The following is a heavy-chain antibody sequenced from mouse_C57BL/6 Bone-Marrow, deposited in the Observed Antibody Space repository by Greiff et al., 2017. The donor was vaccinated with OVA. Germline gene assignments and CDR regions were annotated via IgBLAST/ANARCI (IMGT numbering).Heavy chain of an antibody. V-gene: IGHV1-55*01. Sequence: VQLQQPGAELVKPGASVKMSCKASGYTFTSYWITWVKQRPGQGLEWIGDIYPGSGSTNYNEKFKSKATLTVDTSSSTAYMQLSSLTSEDSAVYYCARGSYGSSHWYFDVWGTGTTVTVSS. J-gene: IGHJ1*03. CDR3: ARGSYGSSHWYFDV. CDR1: GYTFTSYW. CDR2: IYPGSGST. D-gene: IGHD1-1*01.